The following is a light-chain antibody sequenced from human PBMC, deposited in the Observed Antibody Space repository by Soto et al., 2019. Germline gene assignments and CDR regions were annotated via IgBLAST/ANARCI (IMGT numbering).Light chain of an antibody. Sequence: DIVLTQSPGTLSLSPGERASLSCRAIQSVGSSLACYQQKPCQAHRPLIYDTSKRATGIPARFSASGSGTDFTLTISSLEPEDFAVYYCQQRTNWPLTFGGGTKVEIK. J-gene: IGKJ4*01. CDR3: QQRTNWPLT. V-gene: IGKV3-11*01. CDR2: DTS. CDR1: QSVGSS.